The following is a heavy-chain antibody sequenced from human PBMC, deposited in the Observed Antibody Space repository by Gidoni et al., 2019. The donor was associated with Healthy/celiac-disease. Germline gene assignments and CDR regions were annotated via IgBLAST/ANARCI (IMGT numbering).Heavy chain of an antibody. CDR2: INHSGST. Sequence: QVQLQQWGAGLLKPSETLSLTCAVYGGSFSGYYWSWIRQPPGKGLEWIGEINHSGSTNYNPSLKSRVTISVDTSKNQFSLKLSSVTAADTAVYYCATDDSSEYWGQGTLVTVSS. V-gene: IGHV4-34*01. CDR1: GGSFSGYY. CDR3: ATDDSSEY. D-gene: IGHD3-22*01. J-gene: IGHJ4*02.